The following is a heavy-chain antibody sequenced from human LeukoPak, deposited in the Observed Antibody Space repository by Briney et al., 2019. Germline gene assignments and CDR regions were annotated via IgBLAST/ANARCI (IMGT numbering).Heavy chain of an antibody. CDR1: GYSISSGFY. J-gene: IGHJ4*02. V-gene: IGHV4-38-2*02. D-gene: IGHD3-16*01. CDR2: MYHTGST. Sequence: PSETLSLTCSVSGYSISSGFYWGWIRQPPGKGLEWIGSMYHTGSTYYNPSLKSRVTISVDTSKNRFSLKLTSVTAADTAVYYCARGSPVLLVWGQGTLVTASS. CDR3: ARGSPVLLV.